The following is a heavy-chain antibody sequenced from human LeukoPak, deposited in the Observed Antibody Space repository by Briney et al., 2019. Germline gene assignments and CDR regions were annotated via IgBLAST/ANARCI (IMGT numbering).Heavy chain of an antibody. Sequence: PGGSLRLSCAASGFTFSSYWMSWVRQAPGKGLEWVANIKQDGSEKYYVDSVKGRFTISRDNAKNSLYLQMNSLRVEDTAVYYCAKGDRGGKFGVAALYYMDVWGKGTTVTVSS. CDR1: GFTFSSYW. V-gene: IGHV3-7*01. D-gene: IGHD3-3*01. CDR2: IKQDGSEK. J-gene: IGHJ6*03. CDR3: AKGDRGGKFGVAALYYMDV.